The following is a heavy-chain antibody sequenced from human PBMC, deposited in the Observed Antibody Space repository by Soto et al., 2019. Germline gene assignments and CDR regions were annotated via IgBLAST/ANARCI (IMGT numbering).Heavy chain of an antibody. D-gene: IGHD6-19*01. CDR2: INGGSDSI. CDR1: GSLLAPFA. CDR3: AKSGDSAGWGIDF. J-gene: IGHJ4*02. Sequence: EVQLVESGGGLVQPGGPLRPNGVALGSLLAPFALTWVRKAPGRGWEGVAYINGGSDSIYYAGSVKGRFTISRDNARNSLSLQMNSLSDEDTAVYYCAKSGDSAGWGIDFWGQGTLVTVSS. V-gene: IGHV3-48*02.